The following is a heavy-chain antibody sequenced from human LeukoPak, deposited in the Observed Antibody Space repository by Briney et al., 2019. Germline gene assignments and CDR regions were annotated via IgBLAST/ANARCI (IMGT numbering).Heavy chain of an antibody. CDR2: MNPDSGDT. D-gene: IGHD3-3*01. J-gene: IGHJ4*02. CDR3: ARGQRLTLFGAVVED. Sequence: GASVKVSCKASGYTFTTYDINWVRQATGQGLEWVGWMNPDSGDTGYAQKFHGRVTMTRNTSISTAYMELSSLTSEDTAVYYCARGQRLTLFGAVVEDWGQGSLVTVFS. CDR1: GYTFTTYD. V-gene: IGHV1-8*01.